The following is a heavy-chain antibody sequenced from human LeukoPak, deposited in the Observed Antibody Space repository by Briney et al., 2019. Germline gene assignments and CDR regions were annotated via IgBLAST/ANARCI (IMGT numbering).Heavy chain of an antibody. CDR2: IYYSGST. J-gene: IGHJ4*02. CDR3: ARDRWGIDY. Sequence: SETLSPTCTVSGGSISSYYWSWIRQPPGKGLEWIGYIYYSGSTNYNPSLKSRVTISVDTSKNQFSLKLSSVTAADTAVYYCARDRWGIDYWGQGTLVTVSS. V-gene: IGHV4-59*01. CDR1: GGSISSYY. D-gene: IGHD3-16*01.